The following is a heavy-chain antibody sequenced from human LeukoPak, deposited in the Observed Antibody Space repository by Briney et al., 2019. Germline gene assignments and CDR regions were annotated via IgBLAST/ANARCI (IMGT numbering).Heavy chain of an antibody. V-gene: IGHV3-33*08. CDR3: ARDTDPYYYGSGSYTGWFDP. CDR2: IWYDGSNK. Sequence: GGSLRLSCAASGFTFSTYAMHWVRQAPGKGLEWVAVIWYDGSNKYFADSVKGRFTISRDNSKNTLYLQMNSLRAEDTAVYYCARDTDPYYYGSGSYTGWFDPWGQGTLVTVSS. D-gene: IGHD3-10*01. J-gene: IGHJ5*02. CDR1: GFTFSTYA.